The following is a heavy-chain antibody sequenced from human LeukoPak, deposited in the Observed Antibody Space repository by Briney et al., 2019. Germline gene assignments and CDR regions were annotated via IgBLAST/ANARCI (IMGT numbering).Heavy chain of an antibody. V-gene: IGHV3-30*02. CDR2: IRYDGSNK. D-gene: IGHD1-26*01. CDR3: AKGDQWELHFDY. CDR1: GFTFSSYG. J-gene: IGHJ4*02. Sequence: GGSLRLSCAASGFTFSSYGMHWVRQAPGKGLEWVAFIRYDGSNKYYADSVKGRFTISRDNSKNTLYLQMNSLRAEDTAVYYCAKGDQWELHFDYWGQGTLVTVSS.